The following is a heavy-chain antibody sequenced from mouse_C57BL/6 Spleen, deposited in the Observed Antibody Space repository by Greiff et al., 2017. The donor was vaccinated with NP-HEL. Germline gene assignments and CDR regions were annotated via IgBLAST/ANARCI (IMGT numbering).Heavy chain of an antibody. CDR3: ARWGTTVVATRLDY. J-gene: IGHJ2*01. D-gene: IGHD1-1*01. CDR2: IYPGSGST. CDR1: GYTFTSYW. Sequence: QVQLQQSGAELVKPGASVKMSCKASGYTFTSYWITWVKQRPGQGLEWIGDIYPGSGSTNYNEKFKSKATLTVDTSSSTAYMQLSSLTSEDSAVYYGARWGTTVVATRLDYWGQGTTLTVSS. V-gene: IGHV1-55*01.